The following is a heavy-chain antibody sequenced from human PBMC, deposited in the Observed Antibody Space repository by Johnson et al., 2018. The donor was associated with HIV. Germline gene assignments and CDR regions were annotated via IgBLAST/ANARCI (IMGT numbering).Heavy chain of an antibody. CDR1: GFTFDNFW. V-gene: IGHV3-23*04. Sequence: VQLVESGGGLVQPGGSLRLSCAVSGFTFDNFWMAWVRQAPGKGLEWVSAISGSGGSTYYADSVKGRFTISRDNSKNTLHLQMNSLRAEDTAVYYCASGDELGDDAFDIWGQGTMVTVSS. J-gene: IGHJ3*02. CDR3: ASGDELGDDAFDI. CDR2: ISGSGGST. D-gene: IGHD7-27*01.